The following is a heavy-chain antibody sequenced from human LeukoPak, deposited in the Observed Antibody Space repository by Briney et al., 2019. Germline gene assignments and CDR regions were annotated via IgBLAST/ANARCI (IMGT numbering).Heavy chain of an antibody. J-gene: IGHJ4*02. CDR1: GGSISTISSGTYY. Sequence: PSETLSLTCTVPGGSISTISSGTYYWGWIRQPPGKGLEWIGSINYSGSTDYNPSLKSRGTISIDTSKNQFSLKLSSVTAADTAVYYCARHAHHGDHGYWGQGNLVTVSS. CDR2: INYSGST. CDR3: ARHAHHGDHGY. V-gene: IGHV4-39*01. D-gene: IGHD2-21*02.